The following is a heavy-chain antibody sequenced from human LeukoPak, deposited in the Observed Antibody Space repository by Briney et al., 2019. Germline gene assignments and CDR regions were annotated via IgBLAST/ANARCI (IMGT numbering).Heavy chain of an antibody. CDR1: GYTFTSYG. CDR2: ISAYNGNT. CDR3: ARDRTMIVVVKTGAHNHDAFDI. V-gene: IGHV1-18*01. D-gene: IGHD3-22*01. Sequence: ASVKVSCKASGYTFTSYGISWVQQAPGQGLEWMGWISAYNGNTNYAQKLQGRVTMTTDTSTSTAYMELRSLRSDDTAVYYCARDRTMIVVVKTGAHNHDAFDIWGQGTMVTVSS. J-gene: IGHJ3*02.